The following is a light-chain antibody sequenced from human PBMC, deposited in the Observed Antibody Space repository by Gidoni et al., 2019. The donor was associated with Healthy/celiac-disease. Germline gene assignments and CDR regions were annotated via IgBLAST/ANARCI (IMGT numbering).Light chain of an antibody. V-gene: IGKV3-20*01. CDR3: QQYGSSLWT. Sequence: EIVLTQSPGTLSLSPGERATLSCRASQSVSSSYLAWYQQKPGQAPRLLIYGASSRATGIPDRVSGSGSGTDFTLTISRLEPEDFAVYYCQQYGSSLWTFXXXTKVEIK. J-gene: IGKJ1*01. CDR1: QSVSSSY. CDR2: GAS.